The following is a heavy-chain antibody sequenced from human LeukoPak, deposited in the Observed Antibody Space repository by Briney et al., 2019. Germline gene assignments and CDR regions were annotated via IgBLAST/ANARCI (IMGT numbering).Heavy chain of an antibody. V-gene: IGHV3-53*01. CDR2: IYSGGST. D-gene: IGHD5-18*01. CDR3: ARIRGYSYGSDY. J-gene: IGHJ4*02. Sequence: GGSLRLSCAASGFTVSSNYMSWVRQAPGKGLEWVSVIYSGGSTYYADSVKGRFTISRDNSKNTLYLQMNSLRAEDTAVYYCARIRGYSYGSDYWGQETLVTVSS. CDR1: GFTVSSNY.